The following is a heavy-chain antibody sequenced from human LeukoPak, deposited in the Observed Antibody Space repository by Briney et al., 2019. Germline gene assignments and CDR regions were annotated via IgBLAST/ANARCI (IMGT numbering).Heavy chain of an antibody. CDR1: GYSISSGYY. CDR3: ARVSGWNPLEAAHLDY. D-gene: IGHD6-19*01. J-gene: IGHJ4*02. V-gene: IGHV4-38-2*02. Sequence: SETLSLTCTVSGYSISSGYYWGWIRQPPGKGLEWIGYIYYSGSTNYNPSLKSRVTISVDTSKNQFSLKLTSVTAADTAVYYCARVSGWNPLEAAHLDYWGQGTLVTVSS. CDR2: IYYSGST.